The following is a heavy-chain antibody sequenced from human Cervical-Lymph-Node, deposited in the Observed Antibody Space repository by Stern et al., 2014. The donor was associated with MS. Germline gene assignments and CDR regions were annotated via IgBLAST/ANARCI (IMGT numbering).Heavy chain of an antibody. J-gene: IGHJ6*02. CDR1: GYTFTSYD. D-gene: IGHD6-6*01. V-gene: IGHV1-8*01. CDR2: MTPNSGNT. CDR3: ARESGVRQLATPYFFYGMDV. Sequence: QVQLVESGAEVKKPGASVKVSCKASGYTFTSYDINGGRQAPGPGLEWMGWMTPNSGNTGSAQKFQGRVTRTRNTSISTAYMERSSLRAEDTAVYYCARESGVRQLATPYFFYGMDVWGQGTTVTVSS.